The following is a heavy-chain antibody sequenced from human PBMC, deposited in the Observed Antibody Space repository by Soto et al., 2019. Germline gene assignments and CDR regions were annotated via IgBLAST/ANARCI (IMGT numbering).Heavy chain of an antibody. Sequence: GESLKTSCQVPGYSFSRHWIGWVRQMPGKGLEWMGIIYPDDAETRNSPSFEAQVTISVDRSISTAYLQWSSLQASDTAMYYCSKPCYFWNSYDPNYFQYWGQGTLVTVSS. CDR2: IYPDDAET. CDR3: SKPCYFWNSYDPNYFQY. CDR1: GYSFSRHW. D-gene: IGHD3-3*01. J-gene: IGHJ4*02. V-gene: IGHV5-51*01.